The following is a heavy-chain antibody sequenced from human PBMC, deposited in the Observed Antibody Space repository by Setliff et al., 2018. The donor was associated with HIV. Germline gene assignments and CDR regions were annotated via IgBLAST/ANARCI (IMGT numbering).Heavy chain of an antibody. CDR2: ISAYNGNT. CDR1: GYIFSTYG. V-gene: IGHV1-18*01. Sequence: ASVKVSCKASGYIFSTYGISWVRQAPGQGLEWMGWISAYNGNTNYAQKLQGRVTMTTDTSTSTAYVELRSLRSDDTAVYYCARDGASYCSSTSCYKPLSDYWGQGTLVTVSS. J-gene: IGHJ4*02. CDR3: ARDGASYCSSTSCYKPLSDY. D-gene: IGHD2-2*02.